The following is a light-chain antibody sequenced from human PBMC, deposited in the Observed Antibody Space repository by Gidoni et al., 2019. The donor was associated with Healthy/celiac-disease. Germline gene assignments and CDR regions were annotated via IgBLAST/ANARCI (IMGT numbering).Light chain of an antibody. Sequence: SNLAWYQQKPGQAPRLLIYGASTRATGIPARFSGSGSGTEFTLTISSLQSEDFAVYYCQQYNNWPPWTFGQGTKVEIK. J-gene: IGKJ1*01. CDR1: SN. V-gene: IGKV3-15*01. CDR2: GAS. CDR3: QQYNNWPPWT.